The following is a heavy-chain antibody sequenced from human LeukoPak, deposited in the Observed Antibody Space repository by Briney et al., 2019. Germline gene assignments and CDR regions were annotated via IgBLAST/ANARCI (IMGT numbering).Heavy chain of an antibody. D-gene: IGHD2-2*01. V-gene: IGHV3-7*04. CDR2: IKQDGSEK. J-gene: IGHJ6*02. Sequence: GGSLRLSCAASGFTFSSYWMSWVGQAPGKGLEWVANIKQDGSEKYYVDSVKGRFTISRDNAKNSLYLQMNSLRAEDTAVYYCARNLVHCSSTRCYGGGYYGMDVWGQGTTVTVSS. CDR1: GFTFSSYW. CDR3: ARNLVHCSSTRCYGGGYYGMDV.